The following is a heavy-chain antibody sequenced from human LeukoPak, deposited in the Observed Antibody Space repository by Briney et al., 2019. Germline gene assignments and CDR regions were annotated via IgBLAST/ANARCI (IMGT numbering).Heavy chain of an antibody. Sequence: GGSLRLSCAVSGFIFSTYAMSWVRQAPGKGLEWVSATSGNGGNTYYADSVKGRFTISRDNSKNTLYLQMSSLRAEDTAVYYCASSGTSVLGFYWGQGTLVTVSS. CDR3: ASSGTSVLGFY. CDR1: GFIFSTYA. V-gene: IGHV3-23*01. J-gene: IGHJ4*02. CDR2: TSGNGGNT. D-gene: IGHD1-26*01.